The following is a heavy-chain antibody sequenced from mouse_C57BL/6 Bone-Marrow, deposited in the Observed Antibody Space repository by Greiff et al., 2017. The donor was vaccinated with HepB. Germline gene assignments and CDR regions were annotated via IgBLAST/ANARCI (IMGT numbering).Heavy chain of an antibody. CDR1: GFNIKDYY. Sequence: VQLQQSGAELVRPGASVKLSCTASGFNIKDYYMHWVKQRPEQGLEWIGWIDPENGDTEYASKFQGKATITADTSSNTAYLQLSSLTSEDTAVYSCTLYVPYYLDYWGQGTTLTVSA. J-gene: IGHJ2*01. CDR3: TLYVPYYLDY. D-gene: IGHD1-1*01. V-gene: IGHV14-4*01. CDR2: IDPENGDT.